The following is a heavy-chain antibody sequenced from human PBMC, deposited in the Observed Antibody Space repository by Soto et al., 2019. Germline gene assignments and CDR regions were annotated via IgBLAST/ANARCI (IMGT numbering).Heavy chain of an antibody. V-gene: IGHV4-34*01. CDR2: INHSGST. Sequence: SETLSLTCAVYGGSFSGYYWSWIRQPPGKGLEWIGEINHSGSTNYNPSLKSRVTISVDTSKNQFSLKLSSVTAADTAVYYCACFGDFWSGYYGHYYGMDVWGQGTTVT. CDR3: ACFGDFWSGYYGHYYGMDV. D-gene: IGHD3-3*01. CDR1: GGSFSGYY. J-gene: IGHJ6*02.